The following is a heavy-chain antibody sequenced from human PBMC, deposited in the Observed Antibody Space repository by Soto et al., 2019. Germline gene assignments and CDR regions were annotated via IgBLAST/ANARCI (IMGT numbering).Heavy chain of an antibody. CDR2: ISSSGYI. D-gene: IGHD2-15*01. CDR3: ARDCSGGSCYPGMDV. Sequence: ILSRAACWVTFNNYTITWVRQAPGKRLEWLSSISSSGYIFSTDSVRGRFTISRDNAKNSVYLQINSLRAEDTAVYFCARDCSGGSCYPGMDVWGQGTTVTVYS. CDR1: WVTFNNYT. J-gene: IGHJ6*02. V-gene: IGHV3-21*01.